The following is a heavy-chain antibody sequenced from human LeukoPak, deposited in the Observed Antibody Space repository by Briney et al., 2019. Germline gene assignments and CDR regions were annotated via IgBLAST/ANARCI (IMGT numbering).Heavy chain of an antibody. V-gene: IGHV3-74*01. Sequence: GGSLTLSCTVSGFVFRNYYTHWVRQAPGKGLVWVSHINADRSITSHADSVKGRFTISRDNAKSTLYLQMNSLRPEDTAVYYCARGGVPASQDSWGQGTLVTVSS. CDR2: INADRSIT. J-gene: IGHJ5*02. CDR3: ARGGVPASQDS. CDR1: GFVFRNYY. D-gene: IGHD3-10*01.